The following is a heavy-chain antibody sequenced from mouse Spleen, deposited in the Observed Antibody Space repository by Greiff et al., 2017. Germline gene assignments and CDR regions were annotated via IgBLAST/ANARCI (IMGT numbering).Heavy chain of an antibody. J-gene: IGHJ4*01. V-gene: IGHV3-6*01. CDR1: GYSITSGYY. D-gene: IGHD1-1*01. Sequence: EVKLMESGPGLVKPSQSLSLTCSVTGYSITSGYYWKWIRQFPGNKLEWMGYISYDGSNNYNPSLKNRISITRDTSKNQFFLKLNSVTTEDTATYYCARWNYGTHAMDYWGQGTSVTVSS. CDR3: ARWNYGTHAMDY. CDR2: ISYDGSN.